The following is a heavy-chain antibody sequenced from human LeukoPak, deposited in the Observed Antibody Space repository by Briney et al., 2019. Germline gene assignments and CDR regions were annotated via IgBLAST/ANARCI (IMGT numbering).Heavy chain of an antibody. J-gene: IGHJ4*02. CDR3: ASNTMVRGVAH. D-gene: IGHD3-10*01. CDR1: GYTFTSYG. V-gene: IGHV1-18*01. Sequence: GASVKVSCKASGYTFTSYGISWVRQAPGQGLEWMGWISAYNGNTNYAQKFQGRVTITADESTSTAYMELSSLRSEDTAVYYCASNTMVRGVAHWGQGTLVTVSS. CDR2: ISAYNGNT.